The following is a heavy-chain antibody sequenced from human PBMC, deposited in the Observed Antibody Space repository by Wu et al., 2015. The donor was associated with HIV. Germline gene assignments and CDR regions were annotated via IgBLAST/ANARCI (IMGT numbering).Heavy chain of an antibody. CDR2: VIPLFDKA. V-gene: IGHV1-69*06. Sequence: VQLEQSGAQIQKSGASVTVSCKTSGGTFHNYAVSWVRQAPGQGLEWMGGVIPLFDKANYAQKFQGKVTFTMDKSATTAYMELNSLRFEDTAIYYCARRRGLAGGPFDLWGQGTAVTVSS. CDR3: ARRRGLAGGPFDL. CDR1: GGTFHNYA. D-gene: IGHD3/OR15-3a*01. J-gene: IGHJ4*02.